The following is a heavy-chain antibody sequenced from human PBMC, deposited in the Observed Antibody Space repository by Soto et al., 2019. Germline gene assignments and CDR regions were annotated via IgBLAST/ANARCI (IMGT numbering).Heavy chain of an antibody. CDR3: ARQGYGSGPYWFDS. J-gene: IGHJ5*01. CDR1: DYSITNAYY. CDR2: IYYSGKT. Sequence: SETLSLTCAVSDYSITNAYYWGWIRQPPGKGLEWIGSIYYSGKTYHNPSLKSRVTISVDTSKNRFSLKLNSVTAADTAVYFCARQGYGSGPYWFDSWGQGTLVTVSS. V-gene: IGHV4-38-2*01. D-gene: IGHD3-10*01.